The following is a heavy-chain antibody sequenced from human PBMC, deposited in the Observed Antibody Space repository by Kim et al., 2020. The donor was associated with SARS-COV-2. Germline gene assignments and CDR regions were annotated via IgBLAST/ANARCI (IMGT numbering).Heavy chain of an antibody. CDR2: NTNTGNP. Sequence: NTNTGNPTYAQGFTGQFVFSLDTSVSTAYLQISSLKAEDTAVYYCAREDYWGQGTLVTVSS. J-gene: IGHJ4*02. CDR3: AREDY. V-gene: IGHV7-4-1*02.